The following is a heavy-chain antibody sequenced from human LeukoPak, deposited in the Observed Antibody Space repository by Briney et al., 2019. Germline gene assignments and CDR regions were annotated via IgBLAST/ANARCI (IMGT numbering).Heavy chain of an antibody. D-gene: IGHD3-3*01. CDR1: GFLFSDSA. CDR3: TSPAHDFDFWSGYYSV. Sequence: GGSLRLSCTVSGFLFSDSAIHWVRQAAGKGLEWVGRIRSKASSDETAYAAPVKGRFTISRDDSKDTAYQQMHSLKPEDTAVYHCTSPAHDFDFWSGYYSVWGRGAQVTVSS. V-gene: IGHV3-73*01. J-gene: IGHJ4*01. CDR2: IRSKASSDET.